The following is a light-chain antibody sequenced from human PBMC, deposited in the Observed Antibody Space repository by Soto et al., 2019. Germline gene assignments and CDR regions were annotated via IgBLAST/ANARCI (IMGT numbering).Light chain of an antibody. Sequence: DAQRTQSPYPLSASVGDTVTVTCRASQSIGRWLAWYQQKPGKAPKLLIFDASTLENGVPARFSGSRSGPEFSLTISSLQPDDFATYYCQQLNTLPITFGQGTRLEIK. J-gene: IGKJ5*01. CDR3: QQLNTLPIT. CDR2: DAS. V-gene: IGKV1-5*01. CDR1: QSIGRW.